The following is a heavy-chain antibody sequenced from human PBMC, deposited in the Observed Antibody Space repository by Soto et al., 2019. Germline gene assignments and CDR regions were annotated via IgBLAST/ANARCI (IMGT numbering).Heavy chain of an antibody. CDR1: GGTFSSYA. Sequence: QVQLVQSGAEVKKPGSSVKVSCKASGGTFSSYAISWVRQAPGQGLEWMGGIIPIFGTANYAQKFQGRVTITXXEXTXXAYMELSSLRSEDTAVYYCARERHSSGWYNDAFDIWGQGTMVTVSS. CDR2: IIPIFGTA. D-gene: IGHD6-19*01. CDR3: ARERHSSGWYNDAFDI. V-gene: IGHV1-69*05. J-gene: IGHJ3*02.